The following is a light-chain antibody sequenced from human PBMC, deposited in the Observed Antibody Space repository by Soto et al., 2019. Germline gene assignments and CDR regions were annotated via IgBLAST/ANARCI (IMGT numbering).Light chain of an antibody. CDR3: CSYAGSYVV. V-gene: IGLV2-11*01. CDR2: DVS. J-gene: IGLJ2*01. Sequence: QSAVTQPRSVSGSPGQSVTISCTGTSSDVGGYNYVSWYQQYPGKAPKLMIYDVSKRPSGVPDRFSGSKSGNTASLTISGLQAEDEADYYCCSYAGSYVVFGGGTKLTVL. CDR1: SSDVGGYNY.